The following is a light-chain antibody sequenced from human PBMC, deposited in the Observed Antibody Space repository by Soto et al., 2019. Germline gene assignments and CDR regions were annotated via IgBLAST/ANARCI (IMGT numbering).Light chain of an antibody. CDR2: DTS. J-gene: IGKJ4*01. Sequence: DIQMTQSPSSLSASVGDRVTITCQASQDIDNSLNWYQQKPGKAPKLLIYDTSNLETGVPSRFAGSGSGTHFTFAISSLQPEDVATYYCQQYENLPLTFGGGTKVEIK. V-gene: IGKV1-33*01. CDR1: QDIDNS. CDR3: QQYENLPLT.